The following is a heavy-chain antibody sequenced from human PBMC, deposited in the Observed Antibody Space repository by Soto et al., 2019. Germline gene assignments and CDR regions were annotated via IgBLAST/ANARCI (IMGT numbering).Heavy chain of an antibody. CDR1: VGSISSSSYY. CDR3: ARRSNYYGSGMFDP. V-gene: IGHV4-39*01. Sequence: PSETPSLTCTVSVGSISSSSYYWGWIRQPPGKGLEWIGSIYYSGSTYYNPALTSRVTISVDTSKNQFSLKLSSVTAADTAVYYCARRSNYYGSGMFDPWGQGTLVTVSS. CDR2: IYYSGST. D-gene: IGHD3-10*01. J-gene: IGHJ5*02.